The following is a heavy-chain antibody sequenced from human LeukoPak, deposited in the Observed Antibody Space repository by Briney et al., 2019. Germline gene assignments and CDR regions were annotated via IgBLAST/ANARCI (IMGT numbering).Heavy chain of an antibody. CDR1: GYSISSGYY. CDR3: AGEGRASSSSDY. V-gene: IGHV4-38-2*02. J-gene: IGHJ4*01. Sequence: SETLSLTCTVSGYSISSGYYWGWIRQPPGKGLEWIGSIYHSGSTYYNPSLKSRVTISVDTSKNQFSLKLSSVTAADTAVYYCAGEGRASSSSDYWDQGTLVTVSS. D-gene: IGHD6-6*01. CDR2: IYHSGST.